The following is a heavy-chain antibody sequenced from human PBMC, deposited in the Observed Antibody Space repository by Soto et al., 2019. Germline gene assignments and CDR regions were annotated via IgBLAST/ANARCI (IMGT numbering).Heavy chain of an antibody. D-gene: IGHD6-19*01. CDR3: ARIPSMSSGWYFDY. J-gene: IGHJ4*02. Sequence: SGPTLVNPTETLTQTCTVSGFSLSNTRMGVSWIRQPPGKALEWLAHIFSNGEKSYRTSLKSGLTISKDTSKSQVVLTMTNMDPLDTATYYCARIPSMSSGWYFDYWGQGALVTV. CDR1: GFSLSNTRMG. CDR2: IFSNGEK. V-gene: IGHV2-26*01.